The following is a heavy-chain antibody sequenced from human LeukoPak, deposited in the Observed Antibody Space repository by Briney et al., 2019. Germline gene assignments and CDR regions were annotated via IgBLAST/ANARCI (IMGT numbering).Heavy chain of an antibody. CDR2: IYTSGST. CDR1: GGSISSGSYY. CDR3: ARVGYYYGSGPFDY. V-gene: IGHV4-61*02. J-gene: IGHJ4*02. Sequence: PSETLSLTCTVSGGSISSGSYYWSWIRQPAGKGLEWIGRIYTSGSTNYNPSLKSRVTMSVDTSKNQFSLKLSSVTAADTAVYYCARVGYYYGSGPFDYWGQGTLVTVSS. D-gene: IGHD3-10*01.